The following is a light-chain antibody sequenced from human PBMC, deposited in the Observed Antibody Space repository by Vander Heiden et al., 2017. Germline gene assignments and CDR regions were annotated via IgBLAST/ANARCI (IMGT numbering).Light chain of an antibody. CDR3: QSYDTSLSAL. Sequence: QSVLTQPPSVSGAPGQRVTISCTGDSSNIGAGYEVHWYQQLPGTAPKLLIYGNNNRPSGVPDRFSGSKSGTSASLAITGLQAEDEGDYFCQSYDTSLSALFGGGTKLTVL. CDR2: GNN. J-gene: IGLJ2*01. V-gene: IGLV1-40*01. CDR1: SSNIGAGYE.